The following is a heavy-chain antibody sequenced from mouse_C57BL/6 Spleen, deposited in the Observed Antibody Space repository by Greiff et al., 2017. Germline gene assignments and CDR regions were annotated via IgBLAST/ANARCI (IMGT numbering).Heavy chain of an antibody. D-gene: IGHD1-1*01. CDR2: ISSGSSTI. V-gene: IGHV5-17*01. CDR1: GFTFSDYG. CDR3: ARDYYGLDY. Sequence: DVMLVESGGGLVKPGGSLKLSCAASGFTFSDYGMHWVRQAPEKGLEWVAYISSGSSTIYYADTVKGRFTISRDNAKNTLFLQMSSLRSEDTAMYYCARDYYGLDYWGQGTTLTVSS. J-gene: IGHJ2*01.